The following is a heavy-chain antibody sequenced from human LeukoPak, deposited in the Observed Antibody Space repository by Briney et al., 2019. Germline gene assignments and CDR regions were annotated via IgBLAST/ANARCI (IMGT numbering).Heavy chain of an antibody. J-gene: IGHJ6*03. V-gene: IGHV3-23*01. CDR3: AKYEGGGGYSYGYGYYYHYMDV. D-gene: IGHD5-18*01. CDR1: GFTFSSYA. Sequence: GGSLRLSCAASGFTFSSYAMSWVRQAPGKGLEWVSAISGSGGSTYYADSVKGRFTISRDNSKNTLYLQMNSLRAEDTAVYYCAKYEGGGGYSYGYGYYYHYMDVWGKGTTVTVSS. CDR2: ISGSGGST.